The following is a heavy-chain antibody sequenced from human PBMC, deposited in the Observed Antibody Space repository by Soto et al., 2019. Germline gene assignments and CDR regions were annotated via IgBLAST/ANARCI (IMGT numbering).Heavy chain of an antibody. CDR3: ARDRILGIGRYFDY. Sequence: QVQLVESGGGVVQPGRSLRLSCAASGFTFSSFAMHWVRQAPGKGLEWVAVISYDGSNKYYADSVKGRFNISRDNSKNTLYLQMNSLRAEDTALYYCARDRILGIGRYFDYWGQGTLVTVSS. D-gene: IGHD7-27*01. V-gene: IGHV3-30-3*01. CDR2: ISYDGSNK. CDR1: GFTFSSFA. J-gene: IGHJ4*02.